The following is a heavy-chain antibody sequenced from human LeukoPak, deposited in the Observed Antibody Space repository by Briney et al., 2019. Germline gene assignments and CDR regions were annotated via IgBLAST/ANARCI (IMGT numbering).Heavy chain of an antibody. CDR2: ISSDGNTR. Sequence: PGESLRLSCAASGFTFSSYGMHWVRQSPGKGLEWVAVISSDGNTRYYADSVQGRFTISRDNSKNTLDLQMNSLRAEDTAVYYCAGKVASGYWGQGTLVTVSS. V-gene: IGHV3-30*12. CDR1: GFTFSSYG. D-gene: IGHD5-12*01. J-gene: IGHJ4*02. CDR3: AGKVASGY.